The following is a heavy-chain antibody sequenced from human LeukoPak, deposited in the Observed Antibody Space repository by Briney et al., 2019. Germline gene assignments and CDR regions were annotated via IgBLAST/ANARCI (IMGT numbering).Heavy chain of an antibody. Sequence: GESLKISCKGSGYSFTSYWIGWVRQMPGKGLEWMGIIYPGDSDTRYSPSFQGQVTISADKSIGTAYLQWSSLKASDTAMYYCARVNYYDSSGHDYWGQGTLVTVSS. CDR3: ARVNYYDSSGHDY. CDR1: GYSFTSYW. D-gene: IGHD3-22*01. J-gene: IGHJ4*02. CDR2: IYPGDSDT. V-gene: IGHV5-51*01.